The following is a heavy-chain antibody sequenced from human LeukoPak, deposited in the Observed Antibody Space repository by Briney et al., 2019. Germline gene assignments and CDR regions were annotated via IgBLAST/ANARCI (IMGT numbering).Heavy chain of an antibody. CDR2: ISGSGGST. J-gene: IGHJ4*02. V-gene: IGHV3-23*01. CDR1: GFTLSSYA. CDR3: AKAPLGRCTGAICYSFDY. D-gene: IGHD2-8*02. Sequence: GGSLRLSCAASGFTLSSYAMSWVRQAPGKGLEWVSAISGSGGSTYYADSVKGRSTISRDNSKNTLYLQMNSLRAEDAAVYYCAKAPLGRCTGAICYSFDYWGQGTLVTVSS.